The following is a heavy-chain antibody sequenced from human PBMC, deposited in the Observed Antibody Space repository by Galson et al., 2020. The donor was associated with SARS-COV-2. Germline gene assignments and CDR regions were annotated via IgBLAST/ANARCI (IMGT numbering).Heavy chain of an antibody. CDR2: ISSSSSYI. Sequence: GGSLRLSCAASGFTFSSYSMNWVRQAPGKGLEWVSSISSSSSYIYYAASVKGRFTISRDNAKNSLYLQMNSLRAEDTAVYYCARDALGYCSRTSCYVFDYYYYGMDVWGQGTTVTVS. CDR1: GFTFSSYS. CDR3: ARDALGYCSRTSCYVFDYYYYGMDV. J-gene: IGHJ6*02. V-gene: IGHV3-21*01. D-gene: IGHD2-2*01.